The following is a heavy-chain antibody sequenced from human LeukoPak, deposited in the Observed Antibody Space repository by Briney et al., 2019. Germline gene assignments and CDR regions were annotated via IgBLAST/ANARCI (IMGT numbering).Heavy chain of an antibody. CDR3: ARDCFSSTCYDY. CDR2: IYYSGST. Sequence: SETLSLTCTVSGGSISSSSYYWGWIRQPPGKGLEWIGSIYYSGSTYYNPSLKSRVTISVDTSKNQFSLKLSSVTAADTAVYYCARDCFSSTCYDYWGQGTLVTVSS. J-gene: IGHJ4*02. CDR1: GGSISSSSYY. D-gene: IGHD2-2*01. V-gene: IGHV4-39*07.